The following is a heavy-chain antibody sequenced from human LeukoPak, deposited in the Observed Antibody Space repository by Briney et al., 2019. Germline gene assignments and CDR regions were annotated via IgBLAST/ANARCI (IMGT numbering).Heavy chain of an antibody. CDR3: AKQGLVPATAGD. J-gene: IGHJ4*02. CDR1: GFTFSTYA. CDR2: ISYDVINK. Sequence: GGSLRLSCAASGFTFSTYAMHWVRQAPGKGLEWVAVISYDVINKHHADAVKGRFTISRDNSKNTLYLQMNSLRPEDTAVYYCAKQGLVPATAGDWGQGTLVTVSS. D-gene: IGHD2-2*01. V-gene: IGHV3-30*04.